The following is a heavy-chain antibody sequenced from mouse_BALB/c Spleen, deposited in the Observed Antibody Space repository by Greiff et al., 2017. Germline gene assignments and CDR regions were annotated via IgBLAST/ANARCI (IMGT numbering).Heavy chain of an antibody. CDR2: IDPANGNT. CDR3: ARWDYYGSSDTLDV. CDR1: GFNIKDTY. Sequence: EVQLQQSGAELVKPGASVKLSCTASGFNIKDTYMHWVKQRPEQGLEWIGRIDPANGNTKYDPKFQGKATITADTSSNTAYLQLSSLTSEDTAVYYCARWDYYGSSDTLDVWGAGTTVTVSS. J-gene: IGHJ1*01. D-gene: IGHD1-1*01. V-gene: IGHV14-3*02.